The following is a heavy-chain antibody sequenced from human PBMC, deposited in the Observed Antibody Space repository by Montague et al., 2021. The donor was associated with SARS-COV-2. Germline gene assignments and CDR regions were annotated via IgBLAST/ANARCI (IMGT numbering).Heavy chain of an antibody. CDR3: ARGQEVYAINGDLNY. J-gene: IGHJ4*02. D-gene: IGHD2-8*01. V-gene: IGHV4-39*01. CDR2: IYYDGST. CDR1: GDSIRSSSYY. Sequence: SETLSLTCTVAGDSIRSSSYYWGWIRQPPGRGLEWIGSIYYDGSTYYNPSFKSRVTISVDTSKTQLSLKLSSVTAADTAVYYCARGQEVYAINGDLNYWGQGTLVTVSS.